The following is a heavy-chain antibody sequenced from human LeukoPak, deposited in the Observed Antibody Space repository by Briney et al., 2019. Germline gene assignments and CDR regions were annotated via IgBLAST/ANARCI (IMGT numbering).Heavy chain of an antibody. D-gene: IGHD3-10*02. CDR3: ARGCRVRGVITGYGMDV. CDR2: MNPNSGNT. V-gene: IGHV1-8*01. Sequence: GASVKVSCKASGYTFTSYDINWVRQATGQGLEWMGWMNPNSGNTGYAQKFQGRVTTTRNTSISTAYMELSSLRSEDTAVYYCARGCRVRGVITGYGMDVLGQGTTVTVSS. CDR1: GYTFTSYD. J-gene: IGHJ6*02.